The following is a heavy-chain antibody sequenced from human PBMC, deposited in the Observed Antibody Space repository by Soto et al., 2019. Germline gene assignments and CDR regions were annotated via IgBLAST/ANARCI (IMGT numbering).Heavy chain of an antibody. Sequence: QVQLVGSGGGVVQPGRSLRLSCAASGFTFSSYGRHWVRQAPGKGLEWVAVISYDGSNKYYADSVKGRFTISRDNSKNTQYLQMHSLRAEDKDVYYCAKGLGLLIGYWGQGTLVTVSS. V-gene: IGHV3-30*18. CDR3: AKGLGLLIGY. CDR1: GFTFSSYG. CDR2: ISYDGSNK. D-gene: IGHD3-10*01. J-gene: IGHJ4*02.